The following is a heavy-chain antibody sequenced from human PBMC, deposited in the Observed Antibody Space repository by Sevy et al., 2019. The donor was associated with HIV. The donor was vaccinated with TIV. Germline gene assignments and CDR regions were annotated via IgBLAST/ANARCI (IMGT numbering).Heavy chain of an antibody. CDR1: GYTFTSYD. Sequence: ASVKVSCKASGYTFTSYDINWVRQATGQGLEWMGWMNPNSGNTGYAQKFQGRVTITRNTSISTAYMELSSLRSEDTAVYYCARGRGSSSCYDYWGQGTLVTVSS. V-gene: IGHV1-8*03. J-gene: IGHJ4*02. CDR3: ARGRGSSSCYDY. CDR2: MNPNSGNT. D-gene: IGHD6-13*01.